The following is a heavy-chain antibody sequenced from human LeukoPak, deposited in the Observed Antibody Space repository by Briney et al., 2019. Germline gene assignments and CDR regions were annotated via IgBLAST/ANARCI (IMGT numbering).Heavy chain of an antibody. V-gene: IGHV4-39*01. J-gene: IGHJ3*02. Sequence: PAETLSHTCTVSGGSISSSSYYWGWIRQPPGKGLEWIGSIYYSGSTYYNPSLKSRVTISVDTSKNQFSLKLSSVTAADTAVYYCARREMATIISSYAFDIWGQGTMVTVSS. CDR3: ARREMATIISSYAFDI. D-gene: IGHD5-24*01. CDR1: GGSISSSSYY. CDR2: IYYSGST.